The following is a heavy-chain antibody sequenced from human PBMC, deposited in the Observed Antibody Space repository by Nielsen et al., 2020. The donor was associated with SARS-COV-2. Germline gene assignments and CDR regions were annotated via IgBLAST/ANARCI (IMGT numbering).Heavy chain of an antibody. Sequence: GESLKISCAASGFTFNNHGMSWVRQAPGKGLEWVSSISSSSSYIYYADSVKGRFTISRDNAKNSLYLQMNSLRAEDTAVYYCASRYSGSRTSAFDYWGQGTLVTVSS. CDR3: ASRYSGSRTSAFDY. CDR2: ISSSSSYI. CDR1: GFTFNNHG. V-gene: IGHV3-21*01. J-gene: IGHJ4*02. D-gene: IGHD1-26*01.